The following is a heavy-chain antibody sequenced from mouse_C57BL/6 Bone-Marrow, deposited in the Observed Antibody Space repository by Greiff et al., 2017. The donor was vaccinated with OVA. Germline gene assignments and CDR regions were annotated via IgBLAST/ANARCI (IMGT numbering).Heavy chain of an antibody. CDR2: ISDGGSYT. D-gene: IGHD2-1*01. J-gene: IGHJ2*01. V-gene: IGHV5-4*03. Sequence: EVKLVESGGGLVKPGGSLKLSCAASGFTFSSYAMSWVRQTPEKRLEWVATISDGGSYTYYPDNVKGRFTISRDNAKNNLYLQRSHLKSEDTAMYYCARLVRRYFDYWGQGTTLTVSS. CDR1: GFTFSSYA. CDR3: ARLVRRYFDY.